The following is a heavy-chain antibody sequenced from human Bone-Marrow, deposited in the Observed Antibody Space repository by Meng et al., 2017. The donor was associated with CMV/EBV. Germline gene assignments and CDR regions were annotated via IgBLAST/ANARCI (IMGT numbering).Heavy chain of an antibody. CDR3: AKDGRVFVKD. D-gene: IGHD3-16*02. Sequence: GGSLRLSCAASGFTFSSYVMSWVRQAPGKGLEWVAFIRYDGSNKYYADSVKGRFTISRDNSKNTLHLQMNSLRIEDTAVYYYAKDGRVFVKDWGQGTLVTVSS. CDR2: IRYDGSNK. J-gene: IGHJ4*02. CDR1: GFTFSSYV. V-gene: IGHV3-30*02.